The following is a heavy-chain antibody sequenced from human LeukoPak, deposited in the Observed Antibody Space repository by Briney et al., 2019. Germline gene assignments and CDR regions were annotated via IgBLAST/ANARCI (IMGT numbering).Heavy chain of an antibody. D-gene: IGHD4-11*01. CDR2: IYSGGST. J-gene: IGHJ4*02. CDR1: GFTVSSNY. Sequence: GGSLRLSCAASGFTVSSNYMSWVRQAPGKGLEWVSVIYSGGSTYYADSVKGRFTISRDNSKNTLYLQMNSLRAEDTAVYYCTTGAYSNYEGYWGQGTLVTVAS. CDR3: TTGAYSNYEGY. V-gene: IGHV3-66*01.